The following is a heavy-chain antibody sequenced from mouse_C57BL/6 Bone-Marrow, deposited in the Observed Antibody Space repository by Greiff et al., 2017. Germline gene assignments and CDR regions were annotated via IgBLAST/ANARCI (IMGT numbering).Heavy chain of an antibody. CDR3: EYYDYDEGY. Sequence: EVHLVESGPVLVKPGASVKMSCKASGYTFTDYYMNWVKQSHGKSLEWIGVINPYNGGTSYNQKFKGKATLTVDKSSSTAYMELNSLTSEDSAVYYCEYYDYDEGYWGQGTTLTVSS. CDR2: INPYNGGT. D-gene: IGHD2-4*01. V-gene: IGHV1-19*01. J-gene: IGHJ2*01. CDR1: GYTFTDYY.